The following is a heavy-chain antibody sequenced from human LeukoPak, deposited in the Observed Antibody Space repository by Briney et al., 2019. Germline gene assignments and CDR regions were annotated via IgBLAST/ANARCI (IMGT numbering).Heavy chain of an antibody. CDR1: GFTFRRYG. CDR2: ISYDGSNK. V-gene: IGHV3-30*18. CDR3: AKDRGRYYDSNGYYWGYYFDS. J-gene: IGHJ4*02. D-gene: IGHD3-22*01. Sequence: GSLRLSWAASGFTFRRYGKDWVRQAPGKGVGWVAVISYDGSNKYYADSVKGRFTISRDNSKNTLYLQMNSLRAEDTAVYYCAKDRGRYYDSNGYYWGYYFDSWGQGILVTVSS.